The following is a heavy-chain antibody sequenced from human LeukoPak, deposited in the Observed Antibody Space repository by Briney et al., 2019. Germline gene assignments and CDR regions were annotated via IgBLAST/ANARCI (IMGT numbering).Heavy chain of an antibody. J-gene: IGHJ4*02. CDR1: GFTFSSSW. Sequence: GGSLRLSCAASGFTFSSSWMYWVRQGPGKGLVWVSRINSDESITTYADSVKGRFAISRDNAKNTLYLQMNSLRAEDTAVYYCARGLVPGFLDYWGQGTPVTVSS. D-gene: IGHD4-11*01. CDR2: INSDESIT. V-gene: IGHV3-74*01. CDR3: ARGLVPGFLDY.